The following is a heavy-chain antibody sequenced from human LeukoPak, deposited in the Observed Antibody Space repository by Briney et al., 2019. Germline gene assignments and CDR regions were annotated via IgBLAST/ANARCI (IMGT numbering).Heavy chain of an antibody. CDR1: GGSISSYY. Sequence: SETLSFTCTVSGGSISSYYWSWIRQPPGKGLEWIGYIYYSGSTNYNPSLKSRVTISVDTSKNQFSLKLSSVTAADTAVYYCARDVPSVEGYFDCWGQGTLVTVSS. V-gene: IGHV4-59*01. J-gene: IGHJ4*02. CDR2: IYYSGST. CDR3: ARDVPSVEGYFDC.